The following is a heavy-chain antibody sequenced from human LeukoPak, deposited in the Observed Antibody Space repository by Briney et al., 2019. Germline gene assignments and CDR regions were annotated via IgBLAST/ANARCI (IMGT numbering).Heavy chain of an antibody. CDR2: IYYSGNT. V-gene: IGHV4-39*07. Sequence: SETLSLTCTVSGGSISSSSYYWGWIRQPPGKGLEWIGSIYYSGNTYNNPSLKSRVTVSVDTSKNQFSLKLSSVIEADTAVYYCARAYAGYASRFDYWGQGILVTVSS. D-gene: IGHD1-1*01. CDR3: ARAYAGYASRFDY. J-gene: IGHJ4*02. CDR1: GGSISSSSYY.